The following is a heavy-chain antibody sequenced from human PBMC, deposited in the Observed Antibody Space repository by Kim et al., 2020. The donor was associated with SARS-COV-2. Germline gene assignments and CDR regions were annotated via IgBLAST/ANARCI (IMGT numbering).Heavy chain of an antibody. D-gene: IGHD3-10*01. CDR1: GYSFTSYW. CDR2: IYPGDSDT. V-gene: IGHV5-51*01. J-gene: IGHJ4*02. CDR3: ARQEGYYGSGSYLDY. Sequence: GESLKISCKGSGYSFTSYWIGWVRQMPGKGLEWMGIIYPGDSDTRYSPSFQGQVTISADKSISTAYLQWNSLKASDTAMYYCARQEGYYGSGSYLDYWGQGTLVTVSS.